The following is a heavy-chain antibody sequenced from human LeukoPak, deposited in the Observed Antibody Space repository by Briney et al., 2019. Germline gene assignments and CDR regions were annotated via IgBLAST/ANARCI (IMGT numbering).Heavy chain of an antibody. CDR1: GYTFTSYG. CDR3: ARDRVPDSSGYYDY. V-gene: IGHV1-18*01. Sequence: ASVKVSCKASGYTFTSYGISWVRQAPGQGLEWMGWISAYNGNTNYAQKFQGRVTMTTDTSTSTAYMELRSLRSDDTAVYYCARDRVPDSSGYYDYWGQGTLVTVSS. CDR2: ISAYNGNT. J-gene: IGHJ4*02. D-gene: IGHD3-22*01.